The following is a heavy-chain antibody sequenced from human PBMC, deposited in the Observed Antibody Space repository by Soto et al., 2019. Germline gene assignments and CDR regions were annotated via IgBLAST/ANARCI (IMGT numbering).Heavy chain of an antibody. Sequence: WGSLRLSCAASGFTFSDYYMSWIRQAPGKGLEWVSYISSSSSYTNYADSVKGRFTISRDNAKNSLYLQMNSLRAEDTAVYYCARGDIVATIFRYYGMDVWGQGTTVTVSS. CDR3: ARGDIVATIFRYYGMDV. CDR2: ISSSSSYT. J-gene: IGHJ6*02. CDR1: GFTFSDYY. D-gene: IGHD5-12*01. V-gene: IGHV3-11*05.